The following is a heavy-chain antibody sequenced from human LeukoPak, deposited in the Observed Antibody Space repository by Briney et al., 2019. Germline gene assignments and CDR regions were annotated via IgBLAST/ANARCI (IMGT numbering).Heavy chain of an antibody. CDR3: ARSYDIGGVYYYGMDV. CDR2: INPNSGGT. J-gene: IGHJ6*02. Sequence: GASVKVSCKASGYTFTGYYIHWVRQAPRQGLEWMGWINPNSGGTNYAQKFQGRVTMTRDTSISTAYMELSRLRSDDTAAYYCARSYDIGGVYYYGMDVWGQGTMVTVSS. CDR1: GYTFTGYY. V-gene: IGHV1-2*02. D-gene: IGHD3-22*01.